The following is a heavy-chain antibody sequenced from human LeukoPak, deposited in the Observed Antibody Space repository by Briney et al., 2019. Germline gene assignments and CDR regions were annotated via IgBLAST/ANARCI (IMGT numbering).Heavy chain of an antibody. V-gene: IGHV3-74*01. CDR2: ISTDGYTT. CDR3: ARDSSTYAGPPDY. CDR1: GLAFSAYK. D-gene: IGHD2-2*01. Sequence: AGGSLRLSCAASGLAFSAYKMHWVRQAPRKGLVWVSRISTDGYTTDYADFVQGRFTASRDNTKNTWSLEMNSLRAEDTAVYYCARDSSTYAGPPDYWGQGTLVTVSS. J-gene: IGHJ4*02.